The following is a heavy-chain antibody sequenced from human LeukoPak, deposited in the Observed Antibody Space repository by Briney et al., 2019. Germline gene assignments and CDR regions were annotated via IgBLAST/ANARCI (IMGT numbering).Heavy chain of an antibody. J-gene: IGHJ6*03. Sequence: ASVKVSCKASGYTFTSYGISWVRRAPGQGLEWMGWISAYNGNTNYAQKLQGRVTVTTDTSTSAAYMELRSLRSDDTAVYYCARKAEDERFGGLGYYYYMDVWGKGTTVTISS. CDR1: GYTFTSYG. CDR3: ARKAEDERFGGLGYYYYMDV. V-gene: IGHV1-18*01. CDR2: ISAYNGNT. D-gene: IGHD3-10*01.